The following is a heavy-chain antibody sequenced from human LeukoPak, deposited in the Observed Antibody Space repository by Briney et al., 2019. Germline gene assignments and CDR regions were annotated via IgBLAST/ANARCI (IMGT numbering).Heavy chain of an antibody. Sequence: GGSLRLSCAASGFTFSSYAMSWVRQAPGKGLEWVSAISGSGGSTYYADSVKGRFTVSRDNSKNTLYLQMNSLRAEDTAVYYCAKGNGGYSGYDMYYFDYWGQGTLVTVSS. D-gene: IGHD5-12*01. CDR1: GFTFSSYA. CDR3: AKGNGGYSGYDMYYFDY. CDR2: ISGSGGST. J-gene: IGHJ4*02. V-gene: IGHV3-23*01.